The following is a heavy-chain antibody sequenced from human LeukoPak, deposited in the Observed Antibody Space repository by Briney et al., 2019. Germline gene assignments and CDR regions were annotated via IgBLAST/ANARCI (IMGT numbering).Heavy chain of an antibody. CDR3: TNGNP. CDR1: GFTFTAAS. Sequence: GGSLSLTCATSGFTFTAASMTWVRQAPGKGLEWIALIKSKVENETTEYAAPVKGRFTISRDDSKATLYLQMNSLKVDDTAVYYCTNGNPWGRGTLFNV. CDR2: IKSKVENETT. D-gene: IGHD5-24*01. J-gene: IGHJ2*01. V-gene: IGHV3-15*05.